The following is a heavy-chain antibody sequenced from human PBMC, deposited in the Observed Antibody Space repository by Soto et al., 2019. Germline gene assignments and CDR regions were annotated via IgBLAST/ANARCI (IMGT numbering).Heavy chain of an antibody. CDR2: ITSSGDSI. Sequence: DVQLVESGGGLVKTGGSLRLSCAASGFTFSTYSMIWVRQAPGKGLEWVSSITSSGDSIYYADSVKGRFTISRDNAKDSLYLHMDSLRVEDTAMYFCARERDYDISIGIPDYWGQGTRVTVS. J-gene: IGHJ4*02. V-gene: IGHV3-21*02. CDR3: ARERDYDISIGIPDY. D-gene: IGHD3-9*01. CDR1: GFTFSTYS.